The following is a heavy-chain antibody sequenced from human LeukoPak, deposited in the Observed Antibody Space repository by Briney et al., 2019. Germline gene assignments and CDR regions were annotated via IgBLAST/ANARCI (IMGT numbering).Heavy chain of an antibody. CDR2: MNPNSGNT. CDR3: ARGTVPAAGDWFDP. V-gene: IGHV1-8*03. Sequence: ASVKVSCKASGYTFTSYDINWVRQAAGQGLEWMGWMNPNSGNTGYAQKFQGRVTIHRDTSISTAYMELSSLRSKDTAVYYCARGTVPAAGDWFDPWGQGTLVTVSS. J-gene: IGHJ5*02. D-gene: IGHD2-2*01. CDR1: GYTFTSYD.